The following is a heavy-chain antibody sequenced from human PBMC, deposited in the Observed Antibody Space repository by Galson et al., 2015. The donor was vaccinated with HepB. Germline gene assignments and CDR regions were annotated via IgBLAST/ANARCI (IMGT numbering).Heavy chain of an antibody. CDR3: ARPLGYCSSTSCFVHWFDP. Sequence: ETLSLTCTVSGGSISSSSYYWGWIRQPPGKGLEWIGSIYYSGSTYYNPSLKSRVTISVDTSKNQFSLKLSSVTAADTAVYYCARPLGYCSSTSCFVHWFDPWGQGTLVTVSS. J-gene: IGHJ5*02. V-gene: IGHV4-39*07. D-gene: IGHD2-2*01. CDR2: IYYSGST. CDR1: GGSISSSSYY.